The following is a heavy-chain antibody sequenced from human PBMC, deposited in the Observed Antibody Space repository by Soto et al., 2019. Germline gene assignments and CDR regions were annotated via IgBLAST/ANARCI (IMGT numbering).Heavy chain of an antibody. CDR1: GYTFTSYG. Sequence: ASVKVSCKASGYTFTSYGISWVRQAPGQGLEWTGWISAYNGNTNYAQKLQGRVTMTTDTSTSTAYIELRSLRSDDTAVYYCARDRCSGGSCKTPSKPFDYWGQGTLVTVSS. CDR3: ARDRCSGGSCKTPSKPFDY. V-gene: IGHV1-18*01. J-gene: IGHJ4*02. D-gene: IGHD2-15*01. CDR2: ISAYNGNT.